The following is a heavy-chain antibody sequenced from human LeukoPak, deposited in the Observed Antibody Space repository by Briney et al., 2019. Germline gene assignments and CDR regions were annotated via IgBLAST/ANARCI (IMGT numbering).Heavy chain of an antibody. Sequence: SETLSLTCTVSGGSISSSSYYWGWIRQPPGKGPEWIGSIYYSGSTYYNPSLKSRVTISVDTSKNQSSLKLSSVTAADTAVHYCARQLIHYYDSSGFDAFDIWGQGTMVTVSS. CDR2: IYYSGST. J-gene: IGHJ3*02. CDR3: ARQLIHYYDSSGFDAFDI. D-gene: IGHD3-22*01. V-gene: IGHV4-39*01. CDR1: GGSISSSSYY.